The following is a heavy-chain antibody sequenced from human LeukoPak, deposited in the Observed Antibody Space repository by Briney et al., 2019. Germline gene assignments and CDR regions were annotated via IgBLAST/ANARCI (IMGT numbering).Heavy chain of an antibody. J-gene: IGHJ4*02. CDR2: IFHTGST. D-gene: IGHD5-12*01. V-gene: IGHV4-59*01. Sequence: SETLSLTCIVSGGSIKNYYWSWIRQPPGKGLEWIGYIFHTGSTTYNPSLKSRVTISVDMSKNQFSLRLYSVTAADTAVYHCARVGLGGYSGYDDFWGQGTLVTVSS. CDR3: ARVGLGGYSGYDDF. CDR1: GGSIKNYY.